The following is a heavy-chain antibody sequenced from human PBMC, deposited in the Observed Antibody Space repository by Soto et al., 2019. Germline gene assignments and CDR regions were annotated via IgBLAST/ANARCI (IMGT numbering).Heavy chain of an antibody. V-gene: IGHV3-9*01. CDR1: GFTFDDYA. Sequence: LRLSCAASGFTFDDYAMHWVRQAPGKGLEWVSGISWNSGSIGYADSVKGRFTISRDNAKNSLYLQMNSLRAEDTALYYCAKDIGGYYDYGMDVWGQGTTVTVSS. CDR3: AKDIGGYYDYGMDV. D-gene: IGHD3-10*01. CDR2: ISWNSGSI. J-gene: IGHJ6*02.